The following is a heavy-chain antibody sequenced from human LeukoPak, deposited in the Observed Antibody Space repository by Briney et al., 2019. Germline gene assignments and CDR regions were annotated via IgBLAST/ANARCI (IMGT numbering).Heavy chain of an antibody. J-gene: IGHJ5*02. CDR3: ARESGYSDFGYWFDP. D-gene: IGHD5-12*01. CDR1: GYTFTSYA. V-gene: IGHV7-4-1*02. Sequence: ASVKVSCKASGYTFTSYAINWVRQAPGQGLEWMGWINTNTGNPTYAQGFTGRFVFSLDTSVRTAYLQISRLKAEDTAVYYCARESGYSDFGYWFDPWGQGTLVTVSS. CDR2: INTNTGNP.